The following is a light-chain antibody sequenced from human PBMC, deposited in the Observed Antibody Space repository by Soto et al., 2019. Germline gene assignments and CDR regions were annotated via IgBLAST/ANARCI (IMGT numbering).Light chain of an antibody. CDR1: SSNIGSNT. Sequence: QSVLTQPPSASGTPGQRVTISCSGSSSNIGSNTVNWYQQLPGTAHKLLIYSNNQRPSGVPDRFSGSKSGTSASLAISGLQSEDEADYYCAAWDDSLNRYVFATRTKVTVL. CDR2: SNN. CDR3: AAWDDSLNRYV. J-gene: IGLJ1*01. V-gene: IGLV1-44*01.